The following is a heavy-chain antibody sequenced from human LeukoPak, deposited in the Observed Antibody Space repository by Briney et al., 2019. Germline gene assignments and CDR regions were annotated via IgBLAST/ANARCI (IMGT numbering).Heavy chain of an antibody. D-gene: IGHD3-10*01. CDR1: GFTFRNHG. Sequence: GGSLRLSCVASGFTFRNHGMHWVRKAPGKGLEWVAVIWYDGSNKHYADSVKGRFTISRDNSKNTLYLQMNSLRAEDTAVYYCARDSGDYYGSGNYNYWGHGTLVTVSS. V-gene: IGHV3-33*01. CDR2: IWYDGSNK. J-gene: IGHJ4*01. CDR3: ARDSGDYYGSGNYNY.